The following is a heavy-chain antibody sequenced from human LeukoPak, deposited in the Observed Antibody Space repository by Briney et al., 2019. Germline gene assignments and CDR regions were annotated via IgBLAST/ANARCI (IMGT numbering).Heavy chain of an antibody. CDR3: ARACGIAEGDY. D-gene: IGHD6-13*01. CDR1: GGSFSGYY. J-gene: IGHJ4*02. V-gene: IGHV4-34*01. Sequence: SETLSLTYAVDGGSFSGYYWSWIRQPPGKELEWIGEINHSGSTNYNPSLKSRVTISVDTSKNQFSLKLSSVTAADTAVYYCARACGIAEGDYWGQGTLVTVSS. CDR2: INHSGST.